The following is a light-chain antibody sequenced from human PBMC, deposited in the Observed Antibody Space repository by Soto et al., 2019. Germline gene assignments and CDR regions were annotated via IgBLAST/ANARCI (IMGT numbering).Light chain of an antibody. V-gene: IGKV3-11*01. CDR1: RSIGTY. J-gene: IGKJ3*01. CDR2: GAS. Sequence: EIVLTPSPATLSLSPGERATLSCRASRSIGTYLSWYQQKPGQAPRLLMYGASNRATCITARFSGSGSETDFTLTISGLEPAVFAVYCCQQRNNWTFTFGPGTKVDIK. CDR3: QQRNNWTFT.